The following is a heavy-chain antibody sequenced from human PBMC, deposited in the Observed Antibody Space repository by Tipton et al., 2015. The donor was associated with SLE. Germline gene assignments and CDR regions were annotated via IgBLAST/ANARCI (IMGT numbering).Heavy chain of an antibody. J-gene: IGHJ4*02. Sequence: TPSLTCTVSGGSISSYYWSWIRQPAGKGLEWIGYIYYSGSTNYNPSLKSRVTISVDTSRNQFSLKLSSVTAADTAVYYCVRGGRKDGGSFDHWGQGTLVTVSS. CDR1: GGSISSYY. V-gene: IGHV4-59*01. CDR2: IYYSGST. D-gene: IGHD3-10*01. CDR3: VRGGRKDGGSFDH.